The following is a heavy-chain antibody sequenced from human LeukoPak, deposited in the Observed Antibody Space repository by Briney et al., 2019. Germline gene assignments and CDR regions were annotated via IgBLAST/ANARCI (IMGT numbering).Heavy chain of an antibody. CDR2: IYYSGRT. V-gene: IGHV4-61*08. D-gene: IGHD2-21*01. CDR1: GGSISSGGYY. CDR3: ARYIVKDPLYYFDY. Sequence: SETLSLTCTVSGGSISSGGYYWSWIRQHPGKGLEWIGYIYYSGRTNYNPSLKSRVTIAVDTSKNQFSLRLSSVTAADTAVYYCARYIVKDPLYYFDYWGRGTPVTVSS. J-gene: IGHJ4*02.